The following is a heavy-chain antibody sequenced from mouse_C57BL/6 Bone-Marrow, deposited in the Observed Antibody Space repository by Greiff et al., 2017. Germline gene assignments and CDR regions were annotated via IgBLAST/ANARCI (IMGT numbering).Heavy chain of an antibody. CDR2: IDPSDSYT. Sequence: QVQLQQPGAELVMPGASVKLSCKASGYTFTSYWMHWVKQRPGQGLEWIGEIDPSDSYTNYNQKFKGKSTLTVDKSSSTAYMQLSSLTSEDSAVYYWARSGDGYPYAMDYWGQGTSVTGSS. D-gene: IGHD2-3*01. CDR1: GYTFTSYW. V-gene: IGHV1-69*01. CDR3: ARSGDGYPYAMDY. J-gene: IGHJ4*01.